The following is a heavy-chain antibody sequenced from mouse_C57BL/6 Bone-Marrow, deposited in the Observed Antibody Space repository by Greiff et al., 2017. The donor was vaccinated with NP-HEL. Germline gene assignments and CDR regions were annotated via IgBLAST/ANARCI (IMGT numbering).Heavy chain of an antibody. CDR2: IDPSDSYT. CDR1: GYTFTSYW. V-gene: IGHV1-69*01. Sequence: QVQLQQPGAELVMPGASVKLSCKASGYTFTSYWMHWVKQRPGQGLEWIGEIDPSDSYTNYNQKFKGKSTLTVDKSSSTAYMQLSSLTSEDSAVYYYARSCYDGYCDVGGRGTGTTVT. D-gene: IGHD2-3*01. CDR3: ARSCYDGYCDVGG. J-gene: IGHJ1*03.